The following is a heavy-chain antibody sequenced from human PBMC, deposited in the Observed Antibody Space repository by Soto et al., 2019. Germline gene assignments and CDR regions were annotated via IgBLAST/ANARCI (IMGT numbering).Heavy chain of an antibody. J-gene: IGHJ6*02. V-gene: IGHV3-15*01. Sequence: PGCSLRLSCAAAGFIFRNAWMSWVRQAPGKGLEWVGHIKSQGDGGTRDYAAPVKGRFTISRDDSKNTLFLQMNSLKNEDTAVYFCTTDLQAYCDGTTCYAGNYYYDDMDVWGQGTTVTVSS. CDR1: GFIFRNAW. CDR3: TTDLQAYCDGTTCYAGNYYYDDMDV. D-gene: IGHD2-2*01. CDR2: IKSQGDGGTR.